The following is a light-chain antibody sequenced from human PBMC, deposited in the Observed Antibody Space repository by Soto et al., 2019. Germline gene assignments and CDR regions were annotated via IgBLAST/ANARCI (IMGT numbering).Light chain of an antibody. CDR2: DVS. Sequence: QSALTQPASVSGSPGQSIAISCTGTSSDVGSYNYVSWYKHHPGKAPKLMIYDVSYRPPGVSDRFSGSKSGNTASLTISGLQAEDEADYYCSSYTTSDTLVFGGGTKVTV. CDR3: SSYTTSDTLV. V-gene: IGLV2-14*03. CDR1: SSDVGSYNY. J-gene: IGLJ2*01.